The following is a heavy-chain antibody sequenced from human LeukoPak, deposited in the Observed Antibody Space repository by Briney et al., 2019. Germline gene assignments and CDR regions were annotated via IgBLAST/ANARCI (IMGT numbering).Heavy chain of an antibody. J-gene: IGHJ3*02. CDR3: ARDTGGRGRLDAFDI. CDR2: IYNNGGT. CDR1: GGSISSSNW. D-gene: IGHD3-10*01. Sequence: PSETLSLTCAVSGGSISSSNWWIWVRQPPGKGLEWIGEIYNNGGTNYNPSLESRLTISMDKSKNQFSLKLSSVTAADTTLYYCARDTGGRGRLDAFDIWGQGTMVAVSS. V-gene: IGHV4-4*02.